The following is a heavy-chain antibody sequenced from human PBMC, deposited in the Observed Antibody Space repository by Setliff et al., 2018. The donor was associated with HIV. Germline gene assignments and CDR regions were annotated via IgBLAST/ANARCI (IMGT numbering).Heavy chain of an antibody. CDR1: GFTFSDYY. CDR3: AKDATPVVRGFDY. V-gene: IGHV3-11*01. Sequence: GSLRLSCSASGFTFSDYYINWIRQSPGKGLEWLSYISRNGRTTYYTDSLKGRFTISRDNTKKSLYLHMSDLRAEDTAVYYCAKDATPVVRGFDYWGQGTLVTVSS. D-gene: IGHD3-10*01. J-gene: IGHJ4*02. CDR2: ISRNGRTT.